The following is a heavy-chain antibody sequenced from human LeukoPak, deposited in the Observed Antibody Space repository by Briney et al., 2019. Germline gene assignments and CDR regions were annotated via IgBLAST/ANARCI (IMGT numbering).Heavy chain of an antibody. CDR3: ASLDYGGKGYYFDY. Sequence: SETLSLTCAVYGGSLSGYYWSWIRQPPGKGLEWIGYIYYSGSTNYNPSLKSRVTISVDTSKNQFSLKLSSVTAADTAVYYCASLDYGGKGYYFDYWGQGTLVTVSS. J-gene: IGHJ4*02. CDR1: GGSLSGYY. D-gene: IGHD4-23*01. V-gene: IGHV4-59*01. CDR2: IYYSGST.